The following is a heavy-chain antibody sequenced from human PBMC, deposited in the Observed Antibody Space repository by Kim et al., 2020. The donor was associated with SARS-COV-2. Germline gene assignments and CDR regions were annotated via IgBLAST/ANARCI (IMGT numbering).Heavy chain of an antibody. V-gene: IGHV3-13*01. Sequence: GGSLRLSCAASGFTFSGYDMHWVRQATGKGLEWVSAIGTAGDTFYPGSVKGRFTISRENAKNSLYLQRNSLRAVDTAVYYCARADYGGNYYYYYGMDVWGQGTTVTVSS. CDR3: ARADYGGNYYYYYGMDV. CDR1: GFTFSGYD. CDR2: IGTAGDT. D-gene: IGHD4-17*01. J-gene: IGHJ6*02.